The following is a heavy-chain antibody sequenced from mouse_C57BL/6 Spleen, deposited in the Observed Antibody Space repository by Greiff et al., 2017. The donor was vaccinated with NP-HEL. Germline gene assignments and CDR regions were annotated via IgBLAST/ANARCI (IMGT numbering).Heavy chain of an antibody. J-gene: IGHJ4*01. D-gene: IGHD2-1*01. CDR3: ARKGGNYEGYAMDY. Sequence: VQLQQSGPGLVQPSQSLSITCTVSGFSLPSYGVHWVRQSPGKGLEWLGVIWSGGSTDYNAAFISRLSISKDNSKSQVFFKMNSLQADDTAIYYCARKGGNYEGYAMDYWGQGTSVTVSS. V-gene: IGHV2-2*01. CDR1: GFSLPSYG. CDR2: IWSGGST.